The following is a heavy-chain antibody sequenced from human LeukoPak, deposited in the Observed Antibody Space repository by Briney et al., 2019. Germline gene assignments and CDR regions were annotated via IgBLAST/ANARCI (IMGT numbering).Heavy chain of an antibody. Sequence: ASVKVSCKASGYTFTNYDINWVRQATGQGLEWMGWMNPNSGNTGYAHKFQGRVTMTRTTSTNTAYMELSSLRSEDTAVYYCARDNIVATSGFAYWGQGTLVTVSS. CDR1: GYTFTNYD. D-gene: IGHD5-12*01. V-gene: IGHV1-8*01. CDR3: ARDNIVATSGFAY. J-gene: IGHJ4*02. CDR2: MNPNSGNT.